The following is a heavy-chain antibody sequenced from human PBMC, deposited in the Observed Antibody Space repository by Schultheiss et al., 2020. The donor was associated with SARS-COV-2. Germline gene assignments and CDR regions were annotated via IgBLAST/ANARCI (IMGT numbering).Heavy chain of an antibody. CDR1: GGSISSYY. D-gene: IGHD3-3*01. J-gene: IGHJ4*02. CDR2: IYYSGST. Sequence: SETLSLTCTVSGGSISSYYWSWIRQPPGKGLEWIGYIYYSGSTNYNPSLKSRVTISVDTSKNQFSLKLSSVTAADTAVYYCAREGYDFWSGYRGPTDYWGQGTLVTVSS. V-gene: IGHV4-59*01. CDR3: AREGYDFWSGYRGPTDY.